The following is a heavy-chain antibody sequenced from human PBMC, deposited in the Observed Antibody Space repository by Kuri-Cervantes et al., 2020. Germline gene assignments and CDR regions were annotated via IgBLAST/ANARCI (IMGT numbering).Heavy chain of an antibody. Sequence: ASVKVSCKASGYTFTGYYVHWVRQAPGQGLEWMGWINPNSGGTKYAQKFQGRVTMTRDTSISTAYMELSRLRSDDTAVYYCAKDGEIYNWFDPWGQGTLVTVSS. CDR3: AKDGEIYNWFDP. V-gene: IGHV1-2*02. D-gene: IGHD7-27*01. J-gene: IGHJ5*02. CDR1: GYTFTGYY. CDR2: INPNSGGT.